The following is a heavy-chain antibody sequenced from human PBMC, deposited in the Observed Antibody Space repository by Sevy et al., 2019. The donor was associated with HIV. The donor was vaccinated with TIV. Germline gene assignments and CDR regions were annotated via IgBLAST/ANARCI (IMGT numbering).Heavy chain of an antibody. J-gene: IGHJ6*03. CDR3: GKGGGGHYDPDEIGYYFYYYNMDV. D-gene: IGHD3-22*01. CDR1: GFSFDSYG. V-gene: IGHV3-23*01. CDR2: ISGSGTRT. Sequence: GGSLRLSCAVSGFSFDSYGMTWVRQAPGKGLEWVSGISGSGTRTYYADSVKGRFSISRDNSKNRLYLQMNRLRSEDKGIYYCGKGGGGHYDPDEIGYYFYYYNMDVWGKGTTVTVSS.